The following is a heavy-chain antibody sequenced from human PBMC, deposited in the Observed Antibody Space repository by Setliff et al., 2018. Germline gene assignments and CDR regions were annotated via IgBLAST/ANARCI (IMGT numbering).Heavy chain of an antibody. J-gene: IGHJ6*02. D-gene: IGHD3-3*01. V-gene: IGHV3-15*01. CDR1: GFTFSNAW. CDR2: IKSKTDGGTT. CDR3: STDRGFSEWPLYGSLVSHYYGMDV. Sequence: PGESLKISCAASGFTFSNAWMSWVRQAPGKGLEWVGRIKSKTDGGTTDYAAPVKGRFTISRDDSKNTLYVQMNSLKTEDTGVYYCSTDRGFSEWPLYGSLVSHYYGMDVWGQETTVTVSS.